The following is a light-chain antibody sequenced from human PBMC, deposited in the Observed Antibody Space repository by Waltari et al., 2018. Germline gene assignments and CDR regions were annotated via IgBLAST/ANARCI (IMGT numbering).Light chain of an antibody. CDR3: QQYNIWPWT. CDR1: QSAKTS. Sequence: EVVMPQSPATLSVSPGERVPLSCRASQSAKTSLACYPQTPGQAPRLLIYRASTRAAGVPDRFSGSGSGTEFTLTISSLQSEDSAIYYCQQYNIWPWTFGPGTNVDIE. CDR2: RAS. V-gene: IGKV3D-15*01. J-gene: IGKJ1*01.